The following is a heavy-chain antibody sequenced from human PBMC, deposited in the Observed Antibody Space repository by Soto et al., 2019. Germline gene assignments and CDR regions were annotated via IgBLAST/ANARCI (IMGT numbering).Heavy chain of an antibody. CDR2: INAGNGNT. Sequence: ASVKVSCKASGYTFTSYAMHWVRQAPGQRLEWMGWINAGNGNTKYSQKFQGRVTITRDTSASTAYMELSSLRSEDTAVYYCARGSRNFWSGFDYYYYYMDVWGKGTTVTVS. V-gene: IGHV1-3*01. D-gene: IGHD3-3*01. J-gene: IGHJ6*03. CDR3: ARGSRNFWSGFDYYYYYMDV. CDR1: GYTFTSYA.